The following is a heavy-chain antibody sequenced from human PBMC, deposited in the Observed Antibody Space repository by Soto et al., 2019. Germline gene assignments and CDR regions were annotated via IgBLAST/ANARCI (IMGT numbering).Heavy chain of an antibody. CDR1: GGTFSSYA. J-gene: IGHJ5*02. CDR3: ARLYCSGGSCYSGWFDP. CDR2: IIPIFGTA. V-gene: IGHV1-69*01. D-gene: IGHD2-15*01. Sequence: QVQLVQSGAEVKQPGSSVKVSCKASGGTFSSYAISWVRQAPGQGLEWMGGIIPIFGTANYAQKFQGRVTITADESTSTAYMELSSLRSEDTAVYYCARLYCSGGSCYSGWFDPWGQGTLVTVSS.